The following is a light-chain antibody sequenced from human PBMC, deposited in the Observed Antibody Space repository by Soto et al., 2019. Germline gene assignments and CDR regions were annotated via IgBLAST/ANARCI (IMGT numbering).Light chain of an antibody. CDR3: KSYTSLDTYV. J-gene: IGLJ1*01. CDR2: EVS. CDR1: RSDVGGYDY. Sequence: QSALTPPASVSGSPGQSITISCTGTRSDVGGYDYVSWYQQRPGKAPKLIIYEVSNRPSGVSNRFSGSKSGNTASLTVSGLQAEDEGDYYCKSYTSLDTYVFGSGTKVTVL. V-gene: IGLV2-14*01.